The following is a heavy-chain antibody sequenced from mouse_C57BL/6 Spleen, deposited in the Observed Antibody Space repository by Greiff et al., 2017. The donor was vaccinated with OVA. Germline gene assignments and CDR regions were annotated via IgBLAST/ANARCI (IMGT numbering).Heavy chain of an antibody. CDR3: ARGEYDYDDDFDY. Sequence: QVQLQQPGPELVKPGASVKLSCKASGYTFTSYWMHWVKQRPGQGLEWIGNINPSNGGTNYNEKFKSKATRTVDKSSSTAYMQLSSLTSEDSAVYYCARGEYDYDDDFDYWGQGTTLTVSS. D-gene: IGHD2-4*01. CDR1: GYTFTSYW. CDR2: INPSNGGT. V-gene: IGHV1-53*01. J-gene: IGHJ2*01.